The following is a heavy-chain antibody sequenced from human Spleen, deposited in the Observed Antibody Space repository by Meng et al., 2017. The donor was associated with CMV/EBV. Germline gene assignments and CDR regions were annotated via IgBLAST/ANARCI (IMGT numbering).Heavy chain of an antibody. J-gene: IGHJ5*02. CDR3: AHARGYSNYAPFDP. CDR2: IYWDDDK. Sequence: QISLKCSGPRLVKPTKTLPLTCTFSGFSLSTSGVGVGWIRQPPGKALGWLALIYWDDDKRYSPSLKSRLTITKDTSKNQVVLTMTNMDPVDTATYYCAHARGYSNYAPFDPWGQGTLVTVSS. CDR1: GFSLSTSGVG. D-gene: IGHD4-11*01. V-gene: IGHV2-5*02.